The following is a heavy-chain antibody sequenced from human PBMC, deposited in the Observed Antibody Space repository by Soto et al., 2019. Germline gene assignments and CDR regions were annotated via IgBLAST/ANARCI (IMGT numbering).Heavy chain of an antibody. D-gene: IGHD4-4*01. V-gene: IGHV4-31*03. CDR3: ARAPKTTVTTFWFDP. Sequence: SETLSLTCTVSGGSISSGGYYWSWIRQHPGKGLEWIGYIYYSGSTYYNPSLKSRVTISVDTSKNQFSLKLSSVTAADTAVYYCARAPKTTVTTFWFDPWGQGTLVTVSS. CDR2: IYYSGST. J-gene: IGHJ5*02. CDR1: GGSISSGGYY.